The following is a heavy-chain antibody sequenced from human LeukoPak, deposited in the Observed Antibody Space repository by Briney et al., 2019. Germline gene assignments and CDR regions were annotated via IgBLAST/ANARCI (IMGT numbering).Heavy chain of an antibody. V-gene: IGHV4-34*01. CDR2: INHSGST. CDR1: VGSFSGYY. J-gene: IGHJ4*02. Sequence: SETLSLTCAVYVGSFSGYYWSWIRQPPGKGLEWIGEINHSGSTNYNPSLKSRVTISVDTSKTQFSLKLRCVTAADTAVYYCARGGALARVDYWGQGTLVTVSS. D-gene: IGHD3-10*01. CDR3: ARGGALARVDY.